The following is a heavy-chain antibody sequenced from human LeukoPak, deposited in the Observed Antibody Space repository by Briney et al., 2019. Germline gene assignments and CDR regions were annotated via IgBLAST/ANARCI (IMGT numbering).Heavy chain of an antibody. CDR2: IYYSGST. Sequence: PSETLSLTCTVSGGSISSYYWSWIRQPPGKGLEWIGYIYYSGSTNYNPSLKSRVTISVKTSKNQFSLKLSSVTAADTAVYYCARDARELRYFDSVGWFDPWGQGTLVTVSS. CDR1: GGSISSYY. V-gene: IGHV4-59*01. J-gene: IGHJ5*02. CDR3: ARDARELRYFDSVGWFDP. D-gene: IGHD3-9*01.